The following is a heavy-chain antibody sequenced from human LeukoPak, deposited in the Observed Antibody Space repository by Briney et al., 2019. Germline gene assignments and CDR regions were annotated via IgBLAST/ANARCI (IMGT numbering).Heavy chain of an antibody. D-gene: IGHD1-26*01. CDR1: GYTFTGYY. J-gene: IGHJ1*01. V-gene: IGHV1-2*02. CDR3: ARDRLSGSPLREYFQH. Sequence: ASVKVSCKASGYTFTGYYMHWVRQAPGQGLEWMGWINPNSGGTNYAQKFQGRVTMTRDTSISTAYMELRSLRSDDTAVYYCARDRLSGSPLREYFQHWGQGTLVTASS. CDR2: INPNSGGT.